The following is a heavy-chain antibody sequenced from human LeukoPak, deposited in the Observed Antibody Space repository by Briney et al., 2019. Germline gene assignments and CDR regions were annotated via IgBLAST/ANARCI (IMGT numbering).Heavy chain of an antibody. Sequence: PGRSLRLSCTASGFTFGDYAMSWVRQAPGKGLEWVGFIRSKAYGGTTEYAASVKGRFTISRGDSKSIAYLQMNSLKTEDTAVYYCTRQMGWLHFDYWGQGTLVTVSS. D-gene: IGHD5-24*01. J-gene: IGHJ4*02. CDR2: IRSKAYGGTT. CDR3: TRQMGWLHFDY. CDR1: GFTFGDYA. V-gene: IGHV3-49*04.